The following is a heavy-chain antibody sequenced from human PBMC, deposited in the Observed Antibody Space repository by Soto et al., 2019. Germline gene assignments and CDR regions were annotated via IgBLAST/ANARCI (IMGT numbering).Heavy chain of an antibody. J-gene: IGHJ4*02. D-gene: IGHD6-19*01. CDR2: IRSNTDYI. CDR1: GFTFRNYP. V-gene: IGHV3-21*01. Sequence: GGSLRLSCEASGFTFRNYPINWVRRAPGKGLEWVSSIRSNTDYIYYADSVEGRFTISRDDAKNSVFLQMNSLRAEDTAVYYCVSGYSTGWYDNYFAHWGQGTPVTVSS. CDR3: VSGYSTGWYDNYFAH.